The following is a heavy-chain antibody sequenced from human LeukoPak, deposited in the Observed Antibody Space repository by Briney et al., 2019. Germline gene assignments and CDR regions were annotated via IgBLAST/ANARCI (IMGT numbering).Heavy chain of an antibody. V-gene: IGHV3-74*01. D-gene: IGHD3-3*01. CDR1: AFTFNTYW. CDR2: INGDESST. Sequence: GGSLRLSCAASAFTFNTYWMHWVRQVPGRGLEWVSRINGDESSTNYADSVKGRFTISRDNAKNSLYLQMNSLRAEDTAVYYCASDTGLEYGFLEWSRTPGAFDIWGQGTMVTVSS. J-gene: IGHJ3*02. CDR3: ASDTGLEYGFLEWSRTPGAFDI.